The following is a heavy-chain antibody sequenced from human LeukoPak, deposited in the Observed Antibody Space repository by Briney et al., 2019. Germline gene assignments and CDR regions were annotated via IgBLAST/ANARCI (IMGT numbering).Heavy chain of an antibody. J-gene: IGHJ3*02. Sequence: PWETLSLTCTVSGYSISSGYYWGWIRQPPGKGLEWIGSIYHSGSTYYNPSLKSRVTISVDTSKNQFSLKLSSVTAADTAVYYCASSDYDDDAFDIWGQGTMVTVSS. V-gene: IGHV4-38-2*02. CDR3: ASSDYDDDAFDI. CDR1: GYSISSGYY. D-gene: IGHD4-17*01. CDR2: IYHSGST.